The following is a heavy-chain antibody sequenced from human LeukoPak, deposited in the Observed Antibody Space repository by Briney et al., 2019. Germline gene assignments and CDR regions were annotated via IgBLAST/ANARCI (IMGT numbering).Heavy chain of an antibody. D-gene: IGHD6-19*01. CDR1: GGAISSSTYY. CDR2: IYHSGRT. CDR3: ARHLTSEYSSGWYYVDY. V-gene: IGHV4-39*01. Sequence: SETLSLTCTVSGGAISSSTYYWGWIRQPPGKGLEWIGNIYHSGRTHYNPSLKSRVTIFVDTSKNQFSLKLSSVTATDRAVYYCARHLTSEYSSGWYYVDYWGQGTLVTVSS. J-gene: IGHJ4*02.